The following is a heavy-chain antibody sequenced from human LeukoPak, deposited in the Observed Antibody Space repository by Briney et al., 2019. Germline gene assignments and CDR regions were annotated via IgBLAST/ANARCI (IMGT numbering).Heavy chain of an antibody. D-gene: IGHD6-13*01. V-gene: IGHV3-33*01. J-gene: IGHJ3*02. CDR2: IWSGGSNK. Sequence: GGSLRLSCVASGFTFSHNAIHWVRQAPGKGLEWVAQIWSGGSNKYYGDSVQGRFTISRDNSKNTAYLQMNSLRAEDTAVYHCARDGQQLAPWAYVIWGQGTMVTVSS. CDR1: GFTFSHNA. CDR3: ARDGQQLAPWAYVI.